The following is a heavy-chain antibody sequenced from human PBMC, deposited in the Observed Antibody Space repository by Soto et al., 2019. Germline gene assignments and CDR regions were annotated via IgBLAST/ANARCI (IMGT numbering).Heavy chain of an antibody. D-gene: IGHD3-9*01. Sequence: GASEKVSCKASGGTFSSYAISWVRQAPGQGLEWMGGIIPIFGTANYAQKFQGRVTITADESTSTAYMELSSLRSEDTAVYYCARGPITRYFDFDYWGQGTLVTVSS. J-gene: IGHJ4*02. CDR3: ARGPITRYFDFDY. CDR2: IIPIFGTA. CDR1: GGTFSSYA. V-gene: IGHV1-69*13.